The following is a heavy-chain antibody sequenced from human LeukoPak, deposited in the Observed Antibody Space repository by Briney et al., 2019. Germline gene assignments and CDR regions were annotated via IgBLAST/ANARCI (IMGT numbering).Heavy chain of an antibody. Sequence: SETLSLACTVSGGSISSGSYYWTWIRQPAGKGLEWIGRIYSSGSTNYNPSLKSRVTISVDTSKNQFSLKLSSVTAADTAVYYCARGPYGYDILTGYYYYYMDVWGKGTTVTVPS. CDR2: IYSSGST. J-gene: IGHJ6*03. CDR3: ARGPYGYDILTGYYYYYMDV. CDR1: GGSISSGSYY. D-gene: IGHD3-9*01. V-gene: IGHV4-61*02.